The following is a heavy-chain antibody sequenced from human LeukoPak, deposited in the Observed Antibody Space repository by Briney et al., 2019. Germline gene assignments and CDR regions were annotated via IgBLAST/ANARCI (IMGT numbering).Heavy chain of an antibody. V-gene: IGHV6-1*01. D-gene: IGHD3-10*01. Sequence: SQTLSLTCAISGDSVSSNSAAWNWIRQSPSRGLEWLGRTYYRSKWYNDYAVSVKSRITINPDTSKNQFSLQLNSVTPEDTAVYYCARDKSGSWSYLVLRYGMDVWGQGTTVTVSS. CDR1: GDSVSSNSAA. CDR3: ARDKSGSWSYLVLRYGMDV. CDR2: TYYRSKWYN. J-gene: IGHJ6*02.